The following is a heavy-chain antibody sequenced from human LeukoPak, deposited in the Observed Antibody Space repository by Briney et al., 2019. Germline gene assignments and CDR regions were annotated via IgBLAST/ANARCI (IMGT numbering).Heavy chain of an antibody. Sequence: SETLSLTCAVYGGSFSAYYWTWIRQPPGKGLEWIGEISHSGSTNYNPSLKSRVTISVEMSKNQLSLKLSSVTAADTAVYYCASLGEFYFDYWGQGTLVTVSS. V-gene: IGHV4-34*01. CDR3: ASLGEFYFDY. J-gene: IGHJ4*02. CDR1: GGSFSAYY. CDR2: ISHSGST. D-gene: IGHD3-10*01.